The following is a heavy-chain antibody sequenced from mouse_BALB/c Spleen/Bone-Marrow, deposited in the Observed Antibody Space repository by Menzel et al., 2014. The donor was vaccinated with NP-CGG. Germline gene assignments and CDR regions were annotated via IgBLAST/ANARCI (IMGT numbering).Heavy chain of an antibody. V-gene: IGHV1S81*02. Sequence: LVESGAELVKPRASVKLSCKASGYTFTSYYMYWVKQRPGQGLEWIGEINPSNGGTNFNEKFKSKATLTVDKSSSTAYMQLSSLTSEDSAVYYCTREGDSPFAYWGQGTLVTVSA. CDR1: GYTFTSYY. CDR3: TREGDSPFAY. D-gene: IGHD2-13*01. J-gene: IGHJ3*01. CDR2: INPSNGGT.